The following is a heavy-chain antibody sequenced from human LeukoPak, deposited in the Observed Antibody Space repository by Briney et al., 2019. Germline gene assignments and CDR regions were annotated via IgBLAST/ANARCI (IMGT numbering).Heavy chain of an antibody. J-gene: IGHJ5*02. V-gene: IGHV4-39*07. CDR3: ARGSGCSSSWLGEYNWFDP. D-gene: IGHD6-13*01. CDR1: GGSIASSPNY. CDR2: IYYSGNT. Sequence: SETLSLTCTVSGGSIASSPNYWVWIRQPPGKGLEWIGNIYYSGNTYYNTSLKSRVTISVDTSKNQFSLKLSSVTAADTAVYYCARGSGCSSSWLGEYNWFDPWGQGTLVTVSS.